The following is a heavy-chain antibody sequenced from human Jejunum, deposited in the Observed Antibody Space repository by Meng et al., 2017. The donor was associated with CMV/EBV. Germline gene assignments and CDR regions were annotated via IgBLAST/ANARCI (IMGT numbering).Heavy chain of an antibody. CDR1: YA. D-gene: IGHD2-15*01. CDR3: SSSCSGATCYDYYGMDV. V-gene: IGHV3-73*01. Sequence: YAMKCGRQAPEQMLEWVCRIRSKANNYATAYAASVNGRFTFSRDDSENTAYLQMTSLKTEDTAVYYCSSSCSGATCYDYYGMDVWGQGTTVTVSS. CDR2: IRSKANNYAT. J-gene: IGHJ6*02.